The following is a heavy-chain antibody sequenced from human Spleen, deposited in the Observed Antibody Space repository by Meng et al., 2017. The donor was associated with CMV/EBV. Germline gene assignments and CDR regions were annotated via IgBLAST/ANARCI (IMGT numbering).Heavy chain of an antibody. CDR2: IIPIFGTA. D-gene: IGHD5-18*01. Sequence: SVKVSCKASGYTFNSYHINWVRQAPGQGLEWMGGIIPIFGTANYAQKFQGRVTITTDESTSTAYMELSSLRSEDTAVYYCARTPGGYSYGLYYFDYWGQGTLVTVSS. J-gene: IGHJ4*02. CDR1: GYTFNSYH. CDR3: ARTPGGYSYGLYYFDY. V-gene: IGHV1-69*05.